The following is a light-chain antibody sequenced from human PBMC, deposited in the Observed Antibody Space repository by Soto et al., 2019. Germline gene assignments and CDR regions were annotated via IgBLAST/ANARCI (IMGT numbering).Light chain of an antibody. CDR2: YVS. Sequence: IVLTQSPDTLSLSPGEGATLSCRATQSVPRSYLGWYQQRPGRAPRLLIYYVSSRATGIPDRFSGSESGTDYTLTISRLEPEDFAVYYCQQRSNSITFGQGTRLEIK. CDR1: QSVPRSY. V-gene: IGKV3D-20*02. CDR3: QQRSNSIT. J-gene: IGKJ5*01.